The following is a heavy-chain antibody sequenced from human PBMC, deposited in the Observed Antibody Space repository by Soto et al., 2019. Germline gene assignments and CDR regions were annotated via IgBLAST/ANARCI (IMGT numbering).Heavy chain of an antibody. J-gene: IGHJ4*02. Sequence: SETLSLTCAVSGYSISSGYYWGWIRQPPGKGLEWIGSIYHSGSTYYNPSLKSRVTISVDTSKNQFSLKLSSVTAADTAVYYCERGIAVAGTKFDYWGQGTLVTVSS. CDR3: ERGIAVAGTKFDY. V-gene: IGHV4-38-2*01. CDR1: GYSISSGYY. D-gene: IGHD6-19*01. CDR2: IYHSGST.